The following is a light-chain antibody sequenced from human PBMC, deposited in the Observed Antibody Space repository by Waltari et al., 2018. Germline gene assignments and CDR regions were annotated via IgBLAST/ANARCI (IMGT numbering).Light chain of an antibody. V-gene: IGLV3-10*01. Sequence: SYELTQSPSVSVSPGQTATITCSGDALPKKYAYWYQQKSGQAPVLVIYKDTKRPSGIPAKFSGSRTVTMATLTISGAQVEDEGDYYCYSAEISGKLWAFGGGTKLTVL. CDR2: KDT. CDR1: ALPKKY. J-gene: IGLJ3*02. CDR3: YSAEISGKLWA.